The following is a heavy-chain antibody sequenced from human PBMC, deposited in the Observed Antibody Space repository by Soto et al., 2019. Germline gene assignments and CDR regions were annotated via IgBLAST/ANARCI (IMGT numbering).Heavy chain of an antibody. Sequence: SETLSLTCTVSGGSVSSASYYWSWIRQPPGKGLEWIGYIYYSGSTNYNPSLKSRVTISVDTSKDQFSLKLSSVTAADTAVYYCARMVRGVIMSYGMDVWGQGTTVTVS. CDR1: GGSVSSASYY. CDR2: IYYSGST. J-gene: IGHJ6*02. V-gene: IGHV4-61*01. CDR3: ARMVRGVIMSYGMDV. D-gene: IGHD3-10*01.